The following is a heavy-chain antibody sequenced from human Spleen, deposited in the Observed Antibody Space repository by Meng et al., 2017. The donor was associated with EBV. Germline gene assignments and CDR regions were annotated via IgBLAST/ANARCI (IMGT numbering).Heavy chain of an antibody. CDR2: INHGGST. D-gene: IGHD3-10*01. CDR3: ARDGGYASGTYYPIDP. Sequence: QVQLQQWGAGLLKPSETLSRTCSVYGGSFSDYYWTWIRQPPGKGLEWIGEINHGGSTSYNPSLKSRVTISVDTSKNQFSLNLRSVTAADTAVYYCARDGGYASGTYYPIDPWGQGTLVTVSS. J-gene: IGHJ5*02. CDR1: GGSFSDYY. V-gene: IGHV4-34*01.